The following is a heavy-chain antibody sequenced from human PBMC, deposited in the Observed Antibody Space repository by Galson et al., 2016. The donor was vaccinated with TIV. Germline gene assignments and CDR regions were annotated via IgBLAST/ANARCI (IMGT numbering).Heavy chain of an antibody. J-gene: IGHJ4*02. Sequence: PALVKPTQTLTPTCTFSGFSLTTSGVGVGWIRQSPRRALEFLALIYWDDDERYSPSLRNRLTIAKDTSKTQVVLTMTNMDPADTATYYCVHYSGHDYATWYFDYWGQGTLVTVSS. CDR1: GFSLTTSGVG. D-gene: IGHD5-12*01. CDR3: VHYSGHDYATWYFDY. CDR2: IYWDDDE. V-gene: IGHV2-5*02.